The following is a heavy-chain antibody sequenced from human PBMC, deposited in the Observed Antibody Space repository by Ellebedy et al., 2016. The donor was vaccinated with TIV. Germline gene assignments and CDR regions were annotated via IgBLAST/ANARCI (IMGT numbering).Heavy chain of an antibody. Sequence: GESLKISCAASGFTFSDHYMDWVRQAPGKGLEWVAHIKTDGSETYYVDSVKGRFTIFRENAKNALFLQMDGLRVDDSAVYYCVGFGVFNLWGQGAPVTVSS. D-gene: IGHD3-3*01. CDR1: GFTFSDHY. CDR2: IKTDGSET. J-gene: IGHJ5*02. V-gene: IGHV3-7*01. CDR3: VGFGVFNL.